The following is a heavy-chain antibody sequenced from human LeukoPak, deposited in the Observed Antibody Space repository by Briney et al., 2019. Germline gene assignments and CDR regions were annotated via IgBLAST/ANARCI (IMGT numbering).Heavy chain of an antibody. J-gene: IGHJ4*02. CDR1: GFTFSSYE. CDR3: AREDRYARYFDY. D-gene: IGHD3-9*01. V-gene: IGHV3-48*03. Sequence: SGGSLRLSCAAYGFTFSSYEMNWVRRAPGKGLGWVSYISGSGTTIYYADSVKGRFTISRDNAKNSLYLQINSLRAEDTAVYYCAREDRYARYFDYWGQRTLVT. CDR2: ISGSGTTI.